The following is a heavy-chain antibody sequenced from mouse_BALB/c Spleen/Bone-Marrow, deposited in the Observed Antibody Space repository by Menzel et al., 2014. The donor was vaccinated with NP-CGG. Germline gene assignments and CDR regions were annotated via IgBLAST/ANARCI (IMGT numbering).Heavy chain of an antibody. V-gene: IGHV3-6*02. D-gene: IGHD1-1*01. Sequence: ESGPGLVKPSQSLSLTCSVTAYSITSGYYWNWIRQFPGNKLEWMGYISYDGSNNYNPSLKNRISITRDTSKNQFFLKLNSVTTEDTATYYCARGGGSRAYWGQGTLVTVSA. CDR2: ISYDGSN. J-gene: IGHJ3*01. CDR3: ARGGGSRAY. CDR1: AYSITSGYY.